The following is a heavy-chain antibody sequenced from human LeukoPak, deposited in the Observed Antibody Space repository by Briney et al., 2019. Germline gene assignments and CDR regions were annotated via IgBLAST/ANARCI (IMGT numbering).Heavy chain of an antibody. D-gene: IGHD1-7*01. CDR1: GFTFSYYY. CDR2: ISGSGGST. CDR3: AKYNWNFGSGNYFDY. V-gene: IGHV3-23*01. J-gene: IGHJ4*02. Sequence: GGSLRLSCAASGFTFSYYYMSGVRQAPGKGLEWVSAISGSGGSTYYADSVKGRFTISRDNSKNTLYLQMNSLRAEDTAVYYCAKYNWNFGSGNYFDYWGQGTLVTVSS.